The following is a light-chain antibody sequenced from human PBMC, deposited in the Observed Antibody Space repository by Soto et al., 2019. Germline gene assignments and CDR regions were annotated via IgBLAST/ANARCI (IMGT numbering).Light chain of an antibody. CDR2: DAS. CDR3: QQSSSWPWT. V-gene: IGKV3-11*01. J-gene: IGKJ1*01. CDR1: QRVRSS. Sequence: EILLTQSPATLSLSPGERATLSCRASQRVRSSLAWYKQKPGQDPRRIIYDASTRATGISGRFSGSGSGTDFPLTIINLESDDCAVYYCQQSSSWPWTCGQGEKVEI.